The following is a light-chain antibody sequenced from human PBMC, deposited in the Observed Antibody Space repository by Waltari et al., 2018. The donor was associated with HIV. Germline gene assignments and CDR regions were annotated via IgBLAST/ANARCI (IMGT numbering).Light chain of an antibody. CDR3: SSYAGINPVI. V-gene: IGLV2-8*01. J-gene: IGLJ2*01. CDR2: EVN. Sequence: QSALPQPPSASGSLGQSVTISCTGRSSAVGRYDYVSWYQQHPGKAPKLLIFEVNKRPSGVPDRFSGSKSGNTASLTVSGLQAEDEAEYSCSSYAGINPVIFGGGTTLTVL. CDR1: SSAVGRYDY.